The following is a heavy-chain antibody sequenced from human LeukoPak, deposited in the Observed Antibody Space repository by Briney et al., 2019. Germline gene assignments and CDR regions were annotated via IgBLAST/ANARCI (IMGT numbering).Heavy chain of an antibody. CDR3: AREKYYYDSSGPTDGPPLRFGGFDP. V-gene: IGHV4-39*07. J-gene: IGHJ5*02. Sequence: PSETLSLTCTVSGGSISSSSYYWGWIRQPPGKGLEWIGSIYYSGSTYYNPSLKSRVTISVDTSKNQFSLKLSSVTAADTAVYYCAREKYYYDSSGPTDGPPLRFGGFDPWGQGTLVTVSS. CDR2: IYYSGST. CDR1: GGSISSSSYY. D-gene: IGHD3-22*01.